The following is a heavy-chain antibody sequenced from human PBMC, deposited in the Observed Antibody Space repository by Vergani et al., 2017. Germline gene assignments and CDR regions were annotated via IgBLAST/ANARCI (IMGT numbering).Heavy chain of an antibody. D-gene: IGHD5-24*01. CDR2: IIPIFGTA. J-gene: IGHJ6*03. V-gene: IGHV1-69*01. Sequence: QVQLVQSGAEVKKPGSSVKVSCKASGGTFSSYAVSWVRQAPGQGLEWMRGIIPIFGTANYAQKFQGRVTITADESTSTAYMELSSLRSEDTAVYYCASSVEMATIPLYYYYMDVWGKGTTVTVSS. CDR3: ASSVEMATIPLYYYYMDV. CDR1: GGTFSSYA.